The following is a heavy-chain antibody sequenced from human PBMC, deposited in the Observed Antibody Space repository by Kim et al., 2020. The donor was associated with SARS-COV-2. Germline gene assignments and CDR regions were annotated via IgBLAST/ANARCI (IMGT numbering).Heavy chain of an antibody. Sequence: SVKVSCKASGGTFSSYAISWVRQAPGQGLEWMGGIIPIFGTANYAQKFQGRVTITADESTSTAYMELSSLRSEDTAVYYCARGKGLWFGESWFCWFDPWGQGTLVTVSS. D-gene: IGHD3-10*01. V-gene: IGHV1-69*13. CDR1: GGTFSSYA. J-gene: IGHJ5*02. CDR3: ARGKGLWFGESWFCWFDP. CDR2: IIPIFGTA.